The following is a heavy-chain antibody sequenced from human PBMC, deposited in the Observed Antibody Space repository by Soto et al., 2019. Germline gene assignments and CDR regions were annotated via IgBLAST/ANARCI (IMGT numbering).Heavy chain of an antibody. J-gene: IGHJ4*01. CDR3: ARLRDGYNRKYFDD. V-gene: IGHV4-39*01. D-gene: IGHD5-12*01. CDR1: VDSISTSSYY. Sequence: SETLSLTCTVSVDSISTSSYYWGWIRQPPGKGLEWIGNIYYSGSTFYNPSLKSRVTISVDTSKNQFSLKLSSVTAADTAGYFWARLRDGYNRKYFDDWAHGILVTVS. CDR2: IYYSGST.